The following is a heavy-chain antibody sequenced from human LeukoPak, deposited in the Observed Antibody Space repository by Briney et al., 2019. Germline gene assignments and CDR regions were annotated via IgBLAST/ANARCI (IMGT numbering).Heavy chain of an antibody. V-gene: IGHV3-23*01. J-gene: IGHJ4*02. CDR3: AKEASVWYLGYFDY. Sequence: GGSLRLSCAAPGFTVSSNYMSWVRQAPGKGLEWVSTISGSGASTYYADSVKGRFTISRDNSKKTLYLQMNSLRAEDTAVYYCAKEASVWYLGYFDYWGQGTLVTVSS. CDR1: GFTVSSNY. D-gene: IGHD6-19*01. CDR2: ISGSGAST.